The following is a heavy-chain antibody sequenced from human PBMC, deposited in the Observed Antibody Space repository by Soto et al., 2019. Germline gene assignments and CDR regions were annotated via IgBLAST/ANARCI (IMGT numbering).Heavy chain of an antibody. CDR3: TRGYALHRHTPHD. J-gene: IGHJ4*02. V-gene: IGHV4-34*01. CDR1: GGSFSGFY. D-gene: IGHD2-15*01. Sequence: PSETLSLTCAISGGSFSGFYSTWIRQPPGKGLEWIGEINHIGITHYNPSLKSRVTISLDTSKSQFSLNLSSVTAADTAVYYCTRGYALHRHTPHDWGPGALVTVSS. CDR2: INHIGIT.